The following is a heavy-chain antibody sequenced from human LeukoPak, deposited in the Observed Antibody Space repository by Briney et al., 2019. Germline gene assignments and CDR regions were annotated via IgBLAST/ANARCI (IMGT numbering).Heavy chain of an antibody. CDR3: ARADLYSSTDY. Sequence: GASVKVSCKASGYTFTGYDVNWFRQATGQGLEWMGWMNPNSGNTGYAQKFQGRVSLTRDTSISTAYMELSSLRSEDTAVYYCARADLYSSTDYWGQGTLVTVSS. D-gene: IGHD6-13*01. J-gene: IGHJ4*02. V-gene: IGHV1-8*03. CDR2: MNPNSGNT. CDR1: GYTFTGYD.